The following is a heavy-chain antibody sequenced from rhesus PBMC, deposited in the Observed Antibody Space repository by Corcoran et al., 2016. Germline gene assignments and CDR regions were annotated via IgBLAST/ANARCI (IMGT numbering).Heavy chain of an antibody. CDR3: TRILDS. Sequence: EVQLVESGGGVVQPGGSLRLSCAASGFTFSHYDMNWVRQAPGKGLQLVSYISYTGKAICYADSVKGRFTISRDNAKKSLSLQMSSLRAEDTAVYYCTRILDSWGQGVLVTVSS. V-gene: IGHV3-136*01. CDR2: ISYTGKAI. J-gene: IGHJ4*01. CDR1: GFTFSHYD.